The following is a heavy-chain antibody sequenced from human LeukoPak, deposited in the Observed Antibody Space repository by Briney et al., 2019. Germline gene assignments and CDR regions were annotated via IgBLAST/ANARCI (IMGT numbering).Heavy chain of an antibody. Sequence: SETLSLTCTVSGGSIRSSSCNWGWIRQSPGKGLEWIGSIYYFGTTYYSPSLKSRVTISVDTSKNQFSLKLNSVTAADTAIYYCATPTIRLGYWGQGTLVTVSS. V-gene: IGHV4-39*07. D-gene: IGHD5-12*01. CDR2: IYYFGTT. CDR3: ATPTIRLGY. J-gene: IGHJ4*02. CDR1: GGSIRSSSCN.